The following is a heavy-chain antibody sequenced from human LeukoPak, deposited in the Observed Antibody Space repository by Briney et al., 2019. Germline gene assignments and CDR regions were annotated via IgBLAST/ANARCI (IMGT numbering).Heavy chain of an antibody. J-gene: IGHJ4*02. CDR2: IYSGGST. Sequence: GGSLRLSCAASGFTVSSNYMSWVRQAPGKGLEWVSLIYSGGSTYYAGSVKGRFTISRDNSKNTLYLQMNSLRADDTAVYYCARALPQYSSSWYYFDYWGQGTLVTVSS. CDR1: GFTVSSNY. D-gene: IGHD6-13*01. CDR3: ARALPQYSSSWYYFDY. V-gene: IGHV3-66*01.